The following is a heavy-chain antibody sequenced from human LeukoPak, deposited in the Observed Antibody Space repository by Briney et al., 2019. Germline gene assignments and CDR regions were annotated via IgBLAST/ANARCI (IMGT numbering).Heavy chain of an antibody. CDR3: ARDGRYPPEVLPRYFDY. CDR1: GGSISSSSYY. J-gene: IGHJ4*02. CDR2: IYYSGST. Sequence: SETLSLTCTVSGGSISSSSYYWGWIRQPPGKGLEWIGNIYYSGSTYYNPSLKGQVTISVDTSKNQFSLKLSSVTAADTAVYYCARDGRYPPEVLPRYFDYWGQGTLVTVSS. D-gene: IGHD1-26*01. V-gene: IGHV4-39*07.